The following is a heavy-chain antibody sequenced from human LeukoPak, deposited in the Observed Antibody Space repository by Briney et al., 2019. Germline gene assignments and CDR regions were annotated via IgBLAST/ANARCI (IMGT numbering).Heavy chain of an antibody. CDR3: ARQRDSGFDFDS. V-gene: IGHV5-51*01. Sequence: LGESLKISCMGSGYSFTNYWIGWVRQVPGRGLEWMGVIYPSDSDTRYSPSFQGQVTISADKSIDTAYLQWSSLKASDTAMYYCARQRDSGFDFDSWGQGTLVTVSS. CDR2: IYPSDSDT. CDR1: GYSFTNYW. J-gene: IGHJ4*02. D-gene: IGHD5-12*01.